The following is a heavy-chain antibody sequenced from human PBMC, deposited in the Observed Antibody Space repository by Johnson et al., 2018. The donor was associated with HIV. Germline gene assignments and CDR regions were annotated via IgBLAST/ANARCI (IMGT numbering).Heavy chain of an antibody. CDR3: AKDGKAAAGTLGDPQSAFDI. V-gene: IGHV3-33*06. Sequence: QVQLVESGGGVVQPGRSLRLSCAASGFTFSSYGMHWVRQAPGKGLEWVAVIWYDGSNKYYEDSEKGRFTIPRDNYKNTLYLQMNSLRAEDTALYYCAKDGKAAAGTLGDPQSAFDIWGQGTMVTVSS. CDR2: IWYDGSNK. J-gene: IGHJ3*02. D-gene: IGHD6-13*01. CDR1: GFTFSSYG.